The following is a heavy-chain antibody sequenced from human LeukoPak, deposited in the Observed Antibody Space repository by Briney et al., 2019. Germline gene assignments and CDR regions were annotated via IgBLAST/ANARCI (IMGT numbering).Heavy chain of an antibody. Sequence: PGGSLRLSCAASGFTFSSYSMNWVRQAPGKGLEWVSSISSSSSYIYYADSVKGRFTISGDNAKNSLYLQMNSLRAEDTAVYYCARDLVAVADTYYYYYMDVWGKGTTVTVSS. D-gene: IGHD6-19*01. J-gene: IGHJ6*03. CDR3: ARDLVAVADTYYYYYMDV. CDR2: ISSSSSYI. CDR1: GFTFSSYS. V-gene: IGHV3-21*01.